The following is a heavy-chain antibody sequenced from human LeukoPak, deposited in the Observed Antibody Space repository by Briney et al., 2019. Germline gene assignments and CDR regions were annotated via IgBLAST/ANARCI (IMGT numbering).Heavy chain of an antibody. Sequence: SVKVSCKASGYTLTGYYMHWVRQAPGQGLEWMGWINPNSGGTNYAQKFQGRVTMTRDTSISTAYMELSRLRSDDTAVYYCARESLYGSGSYLSYSSYYYMDVWGKGTTVTISS. D-gene: IGHD3-10*01. J-gene: IGHJ6*03. CDR2: INPNSGGT. CDR1: GYTLTGYY. CDR3: ARESLYGSGSYLSYSSYYYMDV. V-gene: IGHV1-2*02.